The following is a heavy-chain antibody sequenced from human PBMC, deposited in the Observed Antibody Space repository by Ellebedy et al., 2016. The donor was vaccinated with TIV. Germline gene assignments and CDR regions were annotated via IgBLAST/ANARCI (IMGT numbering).Heavy chain of an antibody. CDR2: PYYRSKWYN. Sequence: SQTLSLPCAISGDSVPSNAVAWHWIRQSPSRGLECLGRPYYRSKWYNEYAVSVKSRITINPDTSKNQFSLQLNSLTPEDQALYYCVRGSRGAFDIWGQGTMVTVSS. CDR1: GDSVPSNAVA. V-gene: IGHV6-1*01. J-gene: IGHJ3*02. CDR3: VRGSRGAFDI.